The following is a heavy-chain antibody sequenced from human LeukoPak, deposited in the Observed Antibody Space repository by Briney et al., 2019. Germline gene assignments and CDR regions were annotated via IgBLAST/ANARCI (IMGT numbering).Heavy chain of an antibody. V-gene: IGHV3-30*18. CDR1: GFTFSSYG. D-gene: IGHD2-15*01. J-gene: IGHJ6*02. Sequence: GGSLRLSCAASGFTFSSYGMHWVRQAPGKGLEWVAVISYDGSNKYYADSVKGRFTISRDNSKNTLYLQMNSLGAEDTAVYYCAKDDCSGGSCYYCGMDVWGQGTTVTVSS. CDR3: AKDDCSGGSCYYCGMDV. CDR2: ISYDGSNK.